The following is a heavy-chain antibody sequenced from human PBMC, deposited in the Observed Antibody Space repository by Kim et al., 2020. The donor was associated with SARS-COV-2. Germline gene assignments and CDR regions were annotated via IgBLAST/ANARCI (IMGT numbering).Heavy chain of an antibody. CDR3: AREHCSGGSCYSHAFDI. D-gene: IGHD2-15*01. J-gene: IGHJ3*02. V-gene: IGHV3-30*01. Sequence: VKGRFTISRDNSKNTLYLQMNSLRAEDTAVYYCAREHCSGGSCYSHAFDIWGHGTMVTVSS.